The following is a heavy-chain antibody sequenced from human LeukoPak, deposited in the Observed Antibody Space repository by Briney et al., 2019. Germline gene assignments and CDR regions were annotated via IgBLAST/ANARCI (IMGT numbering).Heavy chain of an antibody. Sequence: GASVKVSCKASGYTFTGYFIHWVRQAPGQGLEWMGYIRPNSGDTTSAPRFQGRVTMTRDTSLSTAYMELSRLTTDDTAVYYCARGRFDYDSTGYYEPGHYYYYMDVWGKGTTVTVSS. J-gene: IGHJ6*03. V-gene: IGHV1-2*02. D-gene: IGHD3-22*01. CDR1: GYTFTGYF. CDR2: IRPNSGDT. CDR3: ARGRFDYDSTGYYEPGHYYYYMDV.